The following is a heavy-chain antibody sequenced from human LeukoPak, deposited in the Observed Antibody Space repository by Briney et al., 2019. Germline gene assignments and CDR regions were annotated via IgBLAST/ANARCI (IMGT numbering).Heavy chain of an antibody. V-gene: IGHV3-53*01. CDR3: ARECGRIGVFGI. CDR1: GFTVSTNY. D-gene: IGHD2-8*01. CDR2: IYSDGRT. Sequence: PGGSLRLSCAASGFTVSTNYMSWVRQAPGKGLEWVSVIYSDGRTYYADSVKGRFTISRDTSKNTLYLQMTTLTAEDTAVYYCARECGRIGVFGIWGQGTMGTVS. J-gene: IGHJ3*02.